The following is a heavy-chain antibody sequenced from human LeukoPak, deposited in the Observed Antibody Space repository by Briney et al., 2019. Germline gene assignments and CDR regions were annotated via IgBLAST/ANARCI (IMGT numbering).Heavy chain of an antibody. CDR3: ARVLGGYSYGGAFDY. CDR1: GFTFSSYW. D-gene: IGHD5-18*01. CDR2: IKQDGSEK. J-gene: IGHJ4*02. V-gene: IGHV3-7*01. Sequence: GGSLRLSCAASGFTFSSYWMNWVRQAPGKGLEWVANIKQDGSEKYYVDSVKGRFTISRDNAKNSLYLQMNSLRAEDTAVYYCARVLGGYSYGGAFDYWGQGTLVTVSS.